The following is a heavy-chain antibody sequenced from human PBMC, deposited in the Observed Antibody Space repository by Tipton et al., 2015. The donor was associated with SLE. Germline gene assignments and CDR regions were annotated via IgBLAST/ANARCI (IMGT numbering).Heavy chain of an antibody. J-gene: IGHJ6*02. CDR2: ISYDGSNK. V-gene: IGHV3-30-3*01. CDR1: GFTFSSYA. D-gene: IGHD5-12*01. CDR3: ARVRWLRLNYYGMDV. Sequence: SLRLSCAASGFTFSSYAMHWVRQAPGKGLEWVAVISYDGSNKYYADSVKGRFTISRDNSKNTLYLQMNSLRAEDTAVYYCARVRWLRLNYYGMDVWGQGTTVTVSS.